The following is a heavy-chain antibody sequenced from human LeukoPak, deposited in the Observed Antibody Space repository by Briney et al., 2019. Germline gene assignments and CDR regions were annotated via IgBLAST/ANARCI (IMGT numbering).Heavy chain of an antibody. Sequence: GGSLRLSCAASGVIFSNCGMHWVRQAPGKGLEWVAAISNDGSNEYYSNSVKGRFTISRENSKNTLYLQMNSLRAEDTAVYYCAKGTGATAYYFDYWGQGTLVTVSS. J-gene: IGHJ4*02. V-gene: IGHV3-30*18. D-gene: IGHD4/OR15-4a*01. CDR1: GVIFSNCG. CDR2: ISNDGSNE. CDR3: AKGTGATAYYFDY.